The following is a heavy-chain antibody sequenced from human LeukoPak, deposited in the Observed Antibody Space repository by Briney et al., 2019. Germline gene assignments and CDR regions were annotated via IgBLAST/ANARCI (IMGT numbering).Heavy chain of an antibody. J-gene: IGHJ4*02. CDR1: GGPFSGYY. CDR3: ASLGSGYYYFDY. CDR2: INHSGST. Sequence: TSETLSLTCAVYGGPFSGYYWSWIRQPPGKGLEWIGEINHSGSTNYNPSLKSRVTISVDTSKDQFSLKLSSVTAADTAVYYCASLGSGYYYFDYWGQGTLVTVSS. V-gene: IGHV4-34*01. D-gene: IGHD3-22*01.